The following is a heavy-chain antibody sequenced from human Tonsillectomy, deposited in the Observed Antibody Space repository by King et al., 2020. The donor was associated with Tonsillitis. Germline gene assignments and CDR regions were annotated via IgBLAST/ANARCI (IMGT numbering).Heavy chain of an antibody. CDR1: GFTFSSYG. CDR3: ARDLVGYCSSTSCHHFDY. D-gene: IGHD2-2*01. CDR2: IWYDGSNK. Sequence: VQLVESGGGVVQPGRSLRLSCAASGFTFSSYGMHWVRQAPGKGLEWVAVIWYDGSNKYYADSVKGRFTISRDNSKNTLYLQMNSLRDEDTAVYYCARDLVGYCSSTSCHHFDYWGQGTLVTVSS. J-gene: IGHJ4*02. V-gene: IGHV3-33*01.